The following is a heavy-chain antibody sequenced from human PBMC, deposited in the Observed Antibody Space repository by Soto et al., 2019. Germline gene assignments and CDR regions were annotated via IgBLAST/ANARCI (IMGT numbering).Heavy chain of an antibody. Sequence: QVQLQESGPGLVKPSQTLSLTCTVSGGSISSGGYYWSWIRQHPGKGLEWIGYIYYSGSTYYNPSLKSRVTISVDTSKNQFSLKLSFVTAADTAVYYCARAYCSGGSCYGRRDVGAFDIWGQGTMVTVSS. CDR3: ARAYCSGGSCYGRRDVGAFDI. V-gene: IGHV4-31*03. CDR1: GGSISSGGYY. CDR2: IYYSGST. J-gene: IGHJ3*02. D-gene: IGHD2-15*01.